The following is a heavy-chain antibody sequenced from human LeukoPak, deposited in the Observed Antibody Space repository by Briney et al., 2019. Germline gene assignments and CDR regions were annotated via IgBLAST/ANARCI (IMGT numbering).Heavy chain of an antibody. J-gene: IGHJ4*02. CDR3: ARGLREDDY. CDR1: GGSFSGYY. V-gene: IGHV4-34*01. CDR2: INHSGST. D-gene: IGHD1-26*01. Sequence: PSETLSLTCAVYGGSFSGYYWSWIRQPPGKGLEWIGEINHSGSTNYNPSLKSRVTISVDTSQNQFSLKLSSVTAADTAVYYCARGLREDDYWGQGTLVTVSS.